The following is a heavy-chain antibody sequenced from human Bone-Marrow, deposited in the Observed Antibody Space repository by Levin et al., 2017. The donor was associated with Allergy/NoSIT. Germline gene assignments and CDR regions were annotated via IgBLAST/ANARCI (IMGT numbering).Heavy chain of an antibody. Sequence: GESLKISCAASGFTFANYAMNWVRQAPGKGLEWVSTISLNGGSTFYADSVKGRFTISRDNFKNTVDLQMNSLRPDDTAVYFCAKCLWLGELSHAFDVWGQGTMVTVSS. V-gene: IGHV3-23*01. CDR3: AKCLWLGELSHAFDV. J-gene: IGHJ3*01. CDR2: ISLNGGST. CDR1: GFTFANYA. D-gene: IGHD3-16*02.